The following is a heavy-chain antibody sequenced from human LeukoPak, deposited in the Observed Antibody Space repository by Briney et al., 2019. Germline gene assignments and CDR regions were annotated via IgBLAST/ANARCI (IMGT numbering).Heavy chain of an antibody. Sequence: PSETLSLTCTVSGASFNSDDQYWNWIRQSPGKGLEWIGYIYYSGSTYYNPSLESRAAISVDTSKNQFSLKLSFVTAADTAVYYCARDLVVGGASRLDSWGQGTLVTVSS. V-gene: IGHV4-31*03. D-gene: IGHD2-15*01. CDR1: GASFNSDDQY. CDR2: IYYSGST. J-gene: IGHJ4*02. CDR3: ARDLVVGGASRLDS.